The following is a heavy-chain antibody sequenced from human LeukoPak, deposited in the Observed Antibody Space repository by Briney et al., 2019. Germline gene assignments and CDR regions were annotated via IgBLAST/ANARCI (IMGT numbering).Heavy chain of an antibody. Sequence: GESLKISCKGSGYSFTNYWIGWVRQMHGKGLEWMGIIYPGDSDTRYSPSFQGQVTISADKSISTAYLQWSSLRASDSAMYYCALKSRGYCSGGRCYIGYWGQGTLVTVSS. CDR3: ALKSRGYCSGGRCYIGY. CDR1: GYSFTNYW. CDR2: IYPGDSDT. D-gene: IGHD2-15*01. J-gene: IGHJ4*02. V-gene: IGHV5-51*01.